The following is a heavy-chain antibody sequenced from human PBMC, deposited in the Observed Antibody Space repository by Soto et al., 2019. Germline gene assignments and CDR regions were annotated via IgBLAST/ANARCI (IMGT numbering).Heavy chain of an antibody. Sequence: SETLSLTCAAYGGTFSGYYWNWIRQPPGKGLEWIGEINHSGSTNYNPSLKSRVSISVGTSNNQFSLKLSSVTAADTAVYYCARGRGDGYNQAWYFDFWGRGTLVTVSS. CDR2: INHSGST. J-gene: IGHJ2*01. D-gene: IGHD3-10*01. CDR1: GGTFSGYY. V-gene: IGHV4-34*01. CDR3: ARGRGDGYNQAWYFDF.